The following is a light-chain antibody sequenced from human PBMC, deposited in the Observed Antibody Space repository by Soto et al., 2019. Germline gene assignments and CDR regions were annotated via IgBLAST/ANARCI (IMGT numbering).Light chain of an antibody. CDR3: SSYAPSDVV. V-gene: IGLV2-8*01. Sequence: QSALTQPPSASGSPGQSVTISCTGTPSDVGGSNSVSWYQQHPGKAPNLMIYDVNKRPSGVPDRFSGSKSGNTASLTVSGLQAADEAYYICSSYAPSDVVFGGGTKVTVL. CDR2: DVN. J-gene: IGLJ2*01. CDR1: PSDVGGSNS.